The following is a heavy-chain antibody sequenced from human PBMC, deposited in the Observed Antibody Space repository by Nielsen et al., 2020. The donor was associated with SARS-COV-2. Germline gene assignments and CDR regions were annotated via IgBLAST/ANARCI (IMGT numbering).Heavy chain of an antibody. Sequence: GGSLRLSFVASGFMVSDSYMSWSRKTPGKGLEWISYISSSGSFTNYADSVRGRFTISRDNGKNSLYLQMNSLRVEDTAVYYCAREGTNLPLDYWGQGTLVTVSS. J-gene: IGHJ4*02. V-gene: IGHV3-11*05. CDR3: AREGTNLPLDY. CDR2: ISSSGSFT. D-gene: IGHD1/OR15-1a*01. CDR1: GFMVSDSY.